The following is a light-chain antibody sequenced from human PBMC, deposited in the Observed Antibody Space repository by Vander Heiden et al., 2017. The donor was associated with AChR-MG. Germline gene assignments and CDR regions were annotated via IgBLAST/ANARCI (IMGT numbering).Light chain of an antibody. Sequence: EIVMIQSPATLPLSPGERATLSCRASQSVSSSYLSWYQQKPGQAPRLLIYGASTRATGIPARFSGSGSGTDFTLTISSLQPEDFAVYYCQQDYNLPYTFGQGTKLEI. CDR1: QSVSSSY. CDR3: QQDYNLPYT. CDR2: GAS. V-gene: IGKV3D-7*01. J-gene: IGKJ2*01.